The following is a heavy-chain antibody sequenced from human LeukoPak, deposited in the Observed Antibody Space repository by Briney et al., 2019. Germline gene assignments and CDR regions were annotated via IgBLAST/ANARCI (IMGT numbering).Heavy chain of an antibody. CDR1: GFTFSSYG. CDR2: IINNGGST. CDR3: AKNIGGLDY. D-gene: IGHD3-10*01. Sequence: GGSLRLSCAASGFTFSSYGMSWVRQAPGKGPEWVSAIINNGGSTYYADSVKGRFTISRDNFKNTLYLQMNSLRAEDTAIYYCAKNIGGLDYWGQGTLVTVSS. V-gene: IGHV3-23*01. J-gene: IGHJ4*02.